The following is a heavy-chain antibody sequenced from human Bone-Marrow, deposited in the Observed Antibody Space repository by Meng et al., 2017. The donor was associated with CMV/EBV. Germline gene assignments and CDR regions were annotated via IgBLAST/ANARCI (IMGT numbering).Heavy chain of an antibody. Sequence: GSLRLSCTVPGGSVSSGSYYWSWIRQPQGKGLEWIGYIYYSGSTNYKPSLKSRVTISVDTSKKQFSLKPSSVTAADTAVYYCARAWHYDFWSSRNWFDPWGQGTLVTVSS. CDR1: GGSVSSGSYY. J-gene: IGHJ5*02. V-gene: IGHV4-61*01. CDR3: ARAWHYDFWSSRNWFDP. D-gene: IGHD3-3*01. CDR2: IYYSGST.